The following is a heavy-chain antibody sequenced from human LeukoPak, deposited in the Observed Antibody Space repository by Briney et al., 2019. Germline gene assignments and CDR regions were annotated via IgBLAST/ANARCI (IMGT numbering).Heavy chain of an antibody. CDR2: INHSGST. CDR1: GGSFTDYY. J-gene: IGHJ3*02. V-gene: IGHV4-34*01. CDR3: ARGRYCSGGSCLRNDAFDI. D-gene: IGHD2-15*01. Sequence: SETLSLTCAVYGGSFTDYYWSWIRQPPGKGLEWIGEINHSGSTNYNPSLKSRVTISVDTSKNQFSLKLSSVTAADTAVYYCARGRYCSGGSCLRNDAFDIWGQGTMVTVSS.